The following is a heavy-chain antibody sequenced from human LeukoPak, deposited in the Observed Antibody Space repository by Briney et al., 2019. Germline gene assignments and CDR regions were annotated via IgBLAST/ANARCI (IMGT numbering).Heavy chain of an antibody. CDR3: ARDRGDYDYYYGMDV. CDR1: GFTFSSYS. Sequence: GGSLRLSCAASGFTFSSYSMNWVRQATGKGLEWLSSISSSSSYIYYADSVKGRFTISRDNAENSLYLQMNSRRAEDTAVYYCARDRGDYDYYYGMDVWGQGTTVTVSS. CDR2: ISSSSSYI. D-gene: IGHD3-16*01. J-gene: IGHJ6*02. V-gene: IGHV3-21*01.